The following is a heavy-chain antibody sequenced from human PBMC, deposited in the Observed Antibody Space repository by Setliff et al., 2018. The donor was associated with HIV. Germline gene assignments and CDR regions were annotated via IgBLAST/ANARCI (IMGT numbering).Heavy chain of an antibody. Sequence: SETLSLTCAVYGGPLSGHYWSWIRQPPGQGLEWIANIYPSGNIYPNEGTNYNPSLKGRVTISLDTSKNQFSLKLNSVTAADTAIYYCARGGPTVAYGLDVWGQGTTVTVSS. V-gene: IGHV4-34*01. CDR3: ARGGPTVAYGLDV. CDR2: IYPSGNIYPNEGT. CDR1: GGPLSGHY. J-gene: IGHJ6*02. D-gene: IGHD4-17*01.